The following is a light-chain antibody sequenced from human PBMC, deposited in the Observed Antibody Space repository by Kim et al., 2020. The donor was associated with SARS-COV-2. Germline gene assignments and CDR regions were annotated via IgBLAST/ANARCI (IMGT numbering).Light chain of an antibody. CDR1: QGISSY. V-gene: IGKV1-9*01. J-gene: IGKJ4*01. CDR2: AAS. Sequence: SPSFLSASVGDRVTITCRASQGISSYLAWYQQKPGKAPKLLIYAASTLQSGVPSRFSGSGSGTEFTLTISSLQPEDFATYYCQRKTFGGGTKVEI. CDR3: QRKT.